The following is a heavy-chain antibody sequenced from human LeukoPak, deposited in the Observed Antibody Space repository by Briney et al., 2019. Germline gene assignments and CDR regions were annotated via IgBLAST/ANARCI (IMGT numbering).Heavy chain of an antibody. D-gene: IGHD1-26*01. CDR1: GFTFDDYA. Sequence: PGRSLRLSCVTSGFTFDDYAMHWVRQVPGKGLEWVSGISWNSNTIKYADSVKGRFTVSRDNAKNSLYVQMSSLRLEDTAFYYCAKDLSGSPGGVFDGWGQGTLVTVSS. V-gene: IGHV3-9*01. J-gene: IGHJ4*02. CDR2: ISWNSNTI. CDR3: AKDLSGSPGGVFDG.